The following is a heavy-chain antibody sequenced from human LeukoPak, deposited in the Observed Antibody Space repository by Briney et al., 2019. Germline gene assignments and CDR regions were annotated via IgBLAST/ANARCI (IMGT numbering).Heavy chain of an antibody. J-gene: IGHJ4*02. CDR2: IKQDGSEK. D-gene: IGHD1-7*01. V-gene: IGHV3-7*01. CDR1: GFTFSYYW. Sequence: GGSLRLSCAASGFTFSYYWMGWVRQAPGKGLEWVANIKQDGSEKYYVDSVRGRFTISRDSAKNSLYLQMNSLRDEDTAVYYCARETKGTYWGQGTLVTVFS. CDR3: ARETKGTY.